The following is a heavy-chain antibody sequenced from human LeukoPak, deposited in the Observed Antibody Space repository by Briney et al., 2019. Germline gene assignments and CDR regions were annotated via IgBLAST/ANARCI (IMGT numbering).Heavy chain of an antibody. J-gene: IGHJ4*02. CDR1: GFTFSSYA. D-gene: IGHD6-13*01. CDR3: ARVVRQQVDY. Sequence: GGSLRLSCAASGFTFSSYAMHWVRQAPGKGLEWVAVISYDGSNKYYADSVKGRFTISRDNSKNALYLQMNSLRAEDTTVYYCARVVRQQVDYWGQGTLVTVSS. V-gene: IGHV3-30-3*01. CDR2: ISYDGSNK.